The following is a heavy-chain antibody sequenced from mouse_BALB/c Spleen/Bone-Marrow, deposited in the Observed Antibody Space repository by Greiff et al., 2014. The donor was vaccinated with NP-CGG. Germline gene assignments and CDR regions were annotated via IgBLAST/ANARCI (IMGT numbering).Heavy chain of an antibody. V-gene: IGHV14-3*02. D-gene: IGHD1-1*01. CDR3: ARYYYGSSYFDY. CDR2: IDPANGNT. CDR1: GFHIKDTY. Sequence: EVKLVESGAELVKPGASVKLSCTASGFHIKDTYMHWVKQRPEQGLEWIGGIDPANGNTNYDPKFQGKASITADTSSNTAYLQLSSLTSEDTAVYYCARYYYGSSYFDYWGQGTTLTVSS. J-gene: IGHJ2*01.